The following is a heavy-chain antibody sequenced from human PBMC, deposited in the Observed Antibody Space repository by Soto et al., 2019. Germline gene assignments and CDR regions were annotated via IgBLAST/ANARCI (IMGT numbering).Heavy chain of an antibody. CDR2: MYAGGDT. D-gene: IGHD2-21*01. CDR3: VSRIPSWVFDY. J-gene: IGHJ4*01. V-gene: IGHV3-53*01. Sequence: GSLSLSCGASGLSVSDNYMGWVRQAPGSRLEWVSVMYAGGDTHYADSVKGRSTISRDKSENTLYLQMNSLRDEDTGVYFCVSRIPSWVFDYWGLGTLVTVSS. CDR1: GLSVSDNY.